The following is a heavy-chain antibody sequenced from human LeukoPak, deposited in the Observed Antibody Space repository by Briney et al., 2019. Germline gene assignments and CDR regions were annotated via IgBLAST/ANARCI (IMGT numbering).Heavy chain of an antibody. CDR2: IWEDGNNK. CDR3: ARDRGYNTGWYNWFDP. V-gene: IGHV3-33*01. Sequence: GGSLRLSCAASGFSFESYVMHWVRRAPGKGLGWVSSIWEDGNNKFYADSVKGRFTISRDNSKNTLYLQMFSLIDEDTAVYHCARDRGYNTGWYNWFDPWGQGTLVTVSS. J-gene: IGHJ5*02. CDR1: GFSFESYV. D-gene: IGHD6-19*01.